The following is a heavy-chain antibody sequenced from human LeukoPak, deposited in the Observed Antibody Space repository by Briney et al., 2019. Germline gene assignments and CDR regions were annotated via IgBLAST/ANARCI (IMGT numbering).Heavy chain of an antibody. V-gene: IGHV4-34*01. CDR3: ARGRPSYCGGDCYPYYFDY. J-gene: IGHJ4*02. CDR1: GGSFSGYY. Sequence: SETLSLTCAVYGGSFSGYYWSWIRQPPGKGLEWIGEINHSGSTNYNPSLKSRVTISVDTSKNQFSLKLSSVTAADTAVYYCARGRPSYCGGDCYPYYFDYWGQGTLVTVSS. CDR2: INHSGST. D-gene: IGHD2-21*02.